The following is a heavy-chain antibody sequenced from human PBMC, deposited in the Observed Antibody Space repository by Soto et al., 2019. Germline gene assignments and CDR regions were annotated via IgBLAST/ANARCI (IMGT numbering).Heavy chain of an antibody. V-gene: IGHV3-48*01. Sequence: GGSLRLSCAASGFTFSSYSMNWVRQAPGKGLEWVSYISSSSSTIYYADSVKGRFTISRDNAKNSLYLQMNSLRAEDTAVYYCAQASSSVRGMDVWGQGTTVTSP. CDR2: ISSSSSTI. CDR3: AQASSSVRGMDV. CDR1: GFTFSSYS. J-gene: IGHJ6*02. D-gene: IGHD6-19*01.